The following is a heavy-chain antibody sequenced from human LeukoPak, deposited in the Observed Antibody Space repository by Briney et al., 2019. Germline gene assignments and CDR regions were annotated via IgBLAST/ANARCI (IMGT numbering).Heavy chain of an antibody. D-gene: IGHD2-15*01. CDR3: ARDREVVVAARLFDY. J-gene: IGHJ4*02. CDR1: GFTFSSYG. V-gene: IGHV3-30*02. CDR2: IRYDGSNK. Sequence: PGGSLRLSCAASGFTFSSYGMHWVRQAPGKGLEWVAFIRYDGSNKYYADSVKGRFTISRDNSKNTLYLQMNSLRAEDTAVYYCARDREVVVAARLFDYWGQGTLVTVSS.